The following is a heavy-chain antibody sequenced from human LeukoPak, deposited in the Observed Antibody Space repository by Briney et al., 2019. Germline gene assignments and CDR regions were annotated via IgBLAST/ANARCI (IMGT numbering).Heavy chain of an antibody. D-gene: IGHD3-22*01. CDR1: GFTFSSYW. J-gene: IGHJ4*02. V-gene: IGHV3-7*01. CDR3: ARALVSSGYLGPDY. CDR2: IKQDGSEK. Sequence: GGSLRLSCAASGFTFSSYWMSWVRQAPGKGLEWVANIKQDGSEKYYVDSVKGRFTISRDNAKNSLYLQMNSLRAEDTAVYYCARALVSSGYLGPDYWGQGTLVTVSS.